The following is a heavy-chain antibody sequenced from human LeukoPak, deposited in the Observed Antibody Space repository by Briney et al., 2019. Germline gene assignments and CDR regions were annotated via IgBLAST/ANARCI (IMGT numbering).Heavy chain of an antibody. V-gene: IGHV3-33*01. CDR2: IWYDGSNK. J-gene: IGHJ5*02. D-gene: IGHD3-10*01. Sequence: GGSLRLSCAASGFTFSSYGMHWVRQAPGKGLEWVAVIWYDGSNKYYADSVKGRFTISRDNSKNTLYLQMNSLRAEDTAVYYCARGDRYGSGSYYNWFDPWGQGTLVTVSS. CDR1: GFTFSSYG. CDR3: ARGDRYGSGSYYNWFDP.